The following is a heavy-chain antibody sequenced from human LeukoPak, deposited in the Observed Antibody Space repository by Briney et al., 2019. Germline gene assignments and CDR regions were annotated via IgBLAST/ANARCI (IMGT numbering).Heavy chain of an antibody. J-gene: IGHJ4*02. CDR3: ASGYYDILTGYQGRFDY. D-gene: IGHD3-9*01. CDR1: GYSFTGYW. CDR2: IYPGDSDT. Sequence: GESLRISCKGSGYSFTGYWIGWVRQMPGKGLEWMGIIYPGDSDTRYSPSFQGQVTISADKSISTAYLQWSSLKASDTAMYYCASGYYDILTGYQGRFDYWGQGTLVTVSS. V-gene: IGHV5-51*01.